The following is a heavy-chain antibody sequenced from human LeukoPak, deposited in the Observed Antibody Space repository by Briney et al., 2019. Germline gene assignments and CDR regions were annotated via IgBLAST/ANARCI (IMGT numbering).Heavy chain of an antibody. J-gene: IGHJ4*02. D-gene: IGHD6-13*01. CDR3: ARGRLSRYSSTRKLGFDY. CDR2: INHIGST. V-gene: IGHV4-34*01. Sequence: PSETLSLTCAVYGGSFSGDYWSWIRQPPGKGLEWIGEINHIGSTNYNPSLKSRVTISVDTSKNQFSLKLSSVTAADTAVYYCARGRLSRYSSTRKLGFDYWGQGTLVTVSS. CDR1: GGSFSGDY.